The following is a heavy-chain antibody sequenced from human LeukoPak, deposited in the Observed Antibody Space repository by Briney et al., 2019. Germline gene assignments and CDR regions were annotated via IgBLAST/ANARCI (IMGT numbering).Heavy chain of an antibody. Sequence: GGSLRLSCAASGFTFSTYAMSWVRQAPGKGLEWVSSIYGSGGSTYYADSVKGRFTISRENSKNTLYLQMNSLRGEDTAVYYCAKPPESKRWLVYEYWGQGTLVTVSS. CDR2: IYGSGGST. D-gene: IGHD3-3*01. CDR1: GFTFSTYA. J-gene: IGHJ4*02. V-gene: IGHV3-23*01. CDR3: AKPPESKRWLVYEY.